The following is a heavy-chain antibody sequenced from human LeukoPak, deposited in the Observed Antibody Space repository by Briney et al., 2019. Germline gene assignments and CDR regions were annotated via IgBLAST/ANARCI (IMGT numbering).Heavy chain of an antibody. CDR3: ARAGYSSSWYYSDY. V-gene: IGHV1-18*01. CDR1: GYTFTSYG. Sequence: ASVKVSCKAPGYTFTSYGISWVRQAPGQGLEWMGWISAYNGNTNYAQKLQGRVTMTTDTSTSTAYMELRSLRSDDTAVYYCARAGYSSSWYYSDYWGQGTLVTVSS. CDR2: ISAYNGNT. J-gene: IGHJ4*02. D-gene: IGHD6-13*01.